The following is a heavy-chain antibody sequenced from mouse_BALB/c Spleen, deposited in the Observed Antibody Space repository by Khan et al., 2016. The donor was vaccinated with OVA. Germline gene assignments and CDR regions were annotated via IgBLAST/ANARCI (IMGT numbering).Heavy chain of an antibody. J-gene: IGHJ2*01. CDR3: ARSGYGSLAY. D-gene: IGHD1-1*01. CDR1: GYIFTDYV. Sequence: QVQLKESGPELVKPGASVKMSCKASGYIFTDYVINWVKQRTGQGLEWIGEIYPGSGSTYYHEKFKGKATLTADKSSNTAYMQLSSLTSEGSTVYFCARSGYGSLAYWGQGTTLTVSS. V-gene: IGHV1-77*01. CDR2: IYPGSGST.